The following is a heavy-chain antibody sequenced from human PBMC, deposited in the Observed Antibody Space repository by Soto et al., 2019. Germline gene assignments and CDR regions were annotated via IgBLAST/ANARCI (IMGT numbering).Heavy chain of an antibody. V-gene: IGHV4-34*01. Sequence: SETLSLTCAMYGGSFSRYYWTWIRQPPGKGLEWIGEINHSGSTNYNPSLKSRVTISIDTSKNQFSLQLSSVTAADTAVYYCASPGKYSMSPIDYWGQGTLVTVSS. CDR1: GGSFSRYY. CDR2: INHSGST. D-gene: IGHD6-6*01. CDR3: ASPGKYSMSPIDY. J-gene: IGHJ4*02.